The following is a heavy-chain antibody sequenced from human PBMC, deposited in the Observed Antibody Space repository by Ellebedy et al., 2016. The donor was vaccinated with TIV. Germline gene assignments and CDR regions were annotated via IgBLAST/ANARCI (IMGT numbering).Heavy chain of an antibody. V-gene: IGHV1-46*02. Sequence: AASVKVSCKTSGYTFNTYYIHWVRQAPGQGLEWMGMIDPSGASTIKFAQNFQGRVTMTKDTSTSTVYMELSSLRSEDTAVYYCARDQAVVNRHYYYYGMDVWGQGTTVTV. CDR2: IDPSGAST. CDR3: ARDQAVVNRHYYYYGMDV. CDR1: GYTFNTYY. D-gene: IGHD3-22*01. J-gene: IGHJ6*02.